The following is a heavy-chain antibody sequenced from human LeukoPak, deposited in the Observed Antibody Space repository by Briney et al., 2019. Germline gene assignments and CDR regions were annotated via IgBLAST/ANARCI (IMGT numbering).Heavy chain of an antibody. CDR2: INPNSGGT. D-gene: IGHD2-15*01. CDR3: ARSGIVVVVAPDAFDI. Sequence: ASVKVSCKASGYTFTGYYMHWVRQAPGQGLEWMGWINPNSGGTNYAQKFQGRVTMTRDTSISTAYMELSRLRSDDTAVYYCARSGIVVVVAPDAFDIWGQGTMVTVSS. V-gene: IGHV1-2*02. J-gene: IGHJ3*02. CDR1: GYTFTGYY.